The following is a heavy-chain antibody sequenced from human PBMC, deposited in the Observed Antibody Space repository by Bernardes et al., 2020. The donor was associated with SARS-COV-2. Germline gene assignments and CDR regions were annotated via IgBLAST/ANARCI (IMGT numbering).Heavy chain of an antibody. J-gene: IGHJ4*02. CDR3: ASEQGDTDYDN. Sequence: GESLCLSCAASGFTFSSCSMHWVRQAPGPGLAWVSSISRDSAYIYYADSVKGRFTISRDNAKNSLYLQMDSLRDEDTAVYYCASEQGDTDYDNWGQGTQVTVSS. CDR1: GFTFSSCS. V-gene: IGHV3-21*01. CDR2: ISRDSAYI. D-gene: IGHD4-17*01.